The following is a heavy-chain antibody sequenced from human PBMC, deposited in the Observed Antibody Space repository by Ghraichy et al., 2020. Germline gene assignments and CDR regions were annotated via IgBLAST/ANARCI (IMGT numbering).Heavy chain of an antibody. CDR3: AKDRNDDFWSGYYLLDY. V-gene: IGHV3-23*01. CDR2: LSGSGGST. Sequence: GGSLRLSCAASGFTFSSYAMSWVRQAPGKGLEWVSALSGSGGSTYYAASVKGRFTISRDNSKNTLYLQMNSLRAEDTAVYYCAKDRNDDFWSGYYLLDYWGQGTLVTVSS. D-gene: IGHD3-3*01. J-gene: IGHJ4*02. CDR1: GFTFSSYA.